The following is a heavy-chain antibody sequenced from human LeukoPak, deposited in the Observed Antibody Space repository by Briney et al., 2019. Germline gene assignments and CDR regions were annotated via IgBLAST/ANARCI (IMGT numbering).Heavy chain of an antibody. V-gene: IGHV3-53*01. D-gene: IGHD3-16*01. CDR1: GFTVSSNY. Sequence: GGSLRLSCAASGFTVSSNYMSWVRQAPGKGLEWVSVIYSGGSTYYADSVKGRFTISRVNSKNTLYLQMNSLRAEDTAVYYCARGSVGGGNYFDYWGQGTLVTVSS. J-gene: IGHJ4*02. CDR3: ARGSVGGGNYFDY. CDR2: IYSGGST.